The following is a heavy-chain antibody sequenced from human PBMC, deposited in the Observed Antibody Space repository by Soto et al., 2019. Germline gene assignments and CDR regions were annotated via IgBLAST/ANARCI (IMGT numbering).Heavy chain of an antibody. CDR1: GFTFSNAW. CDR2: IKSKTDGGTT. V-gene: IGHV3-15*01. Sequence: GGSLRLSCAASGFTFSNAWMSGVRQAPGKGLEWVGRIKSKTDGGTTDYAAPVKGRFTISRDDSKNTLYLQMNSLKTEDTAVYYCTTDRPYYYYGMDVWGQGTTVTVSS. J-gene: IGHJ6*02. CDR3: TTDRPYYYYGMDV.